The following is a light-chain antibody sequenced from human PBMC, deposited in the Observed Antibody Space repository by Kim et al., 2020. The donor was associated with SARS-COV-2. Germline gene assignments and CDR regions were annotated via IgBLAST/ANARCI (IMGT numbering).Light chain of an antibody. Sequence: DIQLSQSPSSLSASVGDRVTITCQASQDINVFLNWYQQRPGKAPKLLIHDVSNLETEVPSRFSGSGFGTDFTFTISSLQPEDIATYYCQQYDTLPVTFGGGTKLEI. J-gene: IGKJ4*01. CDR1: QDINVF. CDR3: QQYDTLPVT. V-gene: IGKV1-33*01. CDR2: DVS.